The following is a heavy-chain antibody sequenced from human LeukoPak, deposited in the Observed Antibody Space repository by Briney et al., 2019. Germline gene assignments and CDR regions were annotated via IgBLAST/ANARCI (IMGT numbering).Heavy chain of an antibody. Sequence: GGTLRLSCGASGFTFSTYAMNWVRQAPGKGLEWVSVISVSGLSTYYGDSVKGRFTISRDNSKNTLYLQMNSLRAEDTAVYYCAKFRFGENNLIRYYYYYYMDVWGKGTTVTVSS. V-gene: IGHV3-23*01. CDR3: AKFRFGENNLIRYYYYYYMDV. CDR2: ISVSGLST. D-gene: IGHD3-10*01. CDR1: GFTFSTYA. J-gene: IGHJ6*03.